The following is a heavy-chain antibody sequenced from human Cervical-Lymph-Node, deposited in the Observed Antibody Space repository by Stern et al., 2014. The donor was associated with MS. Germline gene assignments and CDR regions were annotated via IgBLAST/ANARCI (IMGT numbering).Heavy chain of an antibody. V-gene: IGHV1-69*01. D-gene: IGHD6-13*01. Sequence: VQLVESGAEVKKPGSSVKVSCKASGGTFRSSAISWVRQAPGQGLEWMGGIIPIFGTANYAQRFQGRVTITADESTSTAYMELSSLRSEDTAVYYCARSRYSSSFDAFDIWGQGTMVTVSS. CDR3: ARSRYSSSFDAFDI. CDR2: IIPIFGTA. J-gene: IGHJ3*02. CDR1: GGTFRSSA.